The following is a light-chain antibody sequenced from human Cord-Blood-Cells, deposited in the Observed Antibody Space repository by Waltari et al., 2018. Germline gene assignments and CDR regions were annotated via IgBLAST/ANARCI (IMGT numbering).Light chain of an antibody. V-gene: IGKV3-11*01. Sequence: EIVLIQSPATLSLSPGERATLSCGASQSVSSYLAWYQQKPGQAPRLLIYDASNRATGIPARFSGSGSGTDFTLTISSLEPEDFAVYYCQQRSNWPPMYTFGQGTKLEIK. CDR3: QQRSNWPPMYT. CDR2: DAS. J-gene: IGKJ2*01. CDR1: QSVSSY.